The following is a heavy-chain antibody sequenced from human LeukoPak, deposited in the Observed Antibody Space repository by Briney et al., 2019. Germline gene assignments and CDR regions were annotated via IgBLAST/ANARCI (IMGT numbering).Heavy chain of an antibody. Sequence: PGGSLRLSCAASGFTFSSYAMSWVRQAPREGLEWVSAISGSGGSTYYADSVKGRFTISRDNSKNTLYLQMNSLRAEDTAVYYCVADARARYGSGNNNWFDPWGQGTLVTVSS. D-gene: IGHD3-10*01. J-gene: IGHJ5*02. CDR3: VADARARYGSGNNNWFDP. CDR2: ISGSGGST. CDR1: GFTFSSYA. V-gene: IGHV3-23*01.